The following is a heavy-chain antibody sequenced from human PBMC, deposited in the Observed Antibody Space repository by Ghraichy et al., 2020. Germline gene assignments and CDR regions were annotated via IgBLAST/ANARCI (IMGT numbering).Heavy chain of an antibody. Sequence: ASVKVSCKASGYTFTSYYMHCVRQAPGQGLEWMGIINPSGGSTSYAQKFQGRVTMTRDTSTSTVYMELSSLRSEDTAVYYCVLFWGLYDSSGYYPPTWGQGTLVTVSS. D-gene: IGHD3-22*01. CDR1: GYTFTSYY. J-gene: IGHJ4*02. V-gene: IGHV1-46*01. CDR3: VLFWGLYDSSGYYPPT. CDR2: INPSGGST.